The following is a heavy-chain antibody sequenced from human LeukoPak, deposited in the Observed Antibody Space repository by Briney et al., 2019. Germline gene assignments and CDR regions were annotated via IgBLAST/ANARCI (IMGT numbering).Heavy chain of an antibody. CDR3: ARGSPPRRNYDSRGYYSYYFDY. J-gene: IGHJ4*02. D-gene: IGHD3-22*01. Sequence: SVKVSCKASGGTFSSYAISWVRQAPGQGLEWMGGIIPIFGTANYAQKFQGRVTITADKSTSTAYMELRSLRSDDTAVYYCARGSPPRRNYDSRGYYSYYFDYWGQGTLVTVSS. CDR2: IIPIFGTA. V-gene: IGHV1-69*06. CDR1: GGTFSSYA.